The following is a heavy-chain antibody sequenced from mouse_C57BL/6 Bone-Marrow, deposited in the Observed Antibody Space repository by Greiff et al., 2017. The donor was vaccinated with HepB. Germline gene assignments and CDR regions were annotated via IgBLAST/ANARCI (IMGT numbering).Heavy chain of an antibody. CDR3: ARGPSSSYEDD. CDR1: GYSITSGYY. V-gene: IGHV3-6*01. D-gene: IGHD1-1*01. J-gene: IGHJ2*01. CDR2: ISYDGSN. Sequence: EVQLQESGPGLVKPSQSLSLTCSVTGYSITSGYYWNWIRQFPGNKLEWMGYISYDGSNNYNPSLKNRISITRDTSKNQFFLKLNSVTTEDTATYYCARGPSSSYEDDWGQGTTLTVSS.